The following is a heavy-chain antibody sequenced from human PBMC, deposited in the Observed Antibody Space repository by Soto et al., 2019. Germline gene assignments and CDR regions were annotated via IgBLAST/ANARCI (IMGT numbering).Heavy chain of an antibody. D-gene: IGHD3-10*01. J-gene: IGHJ4*02. CDR3: ARDRGPLSYFDY. CDR2: IYSSGRT. Sequence: PSETLSLTCTVSGGSVNTYYWSWIRQPPGKGLEWIGYIYSSGRTNYSPSLQSRVTISVDTSKNQFSLKLTSVTAADTAVYFCARDRGPLSYFDYWGQGTLVTVSS. V-gene: IGHV4-59*02. CDR1: GGSVNTYY.